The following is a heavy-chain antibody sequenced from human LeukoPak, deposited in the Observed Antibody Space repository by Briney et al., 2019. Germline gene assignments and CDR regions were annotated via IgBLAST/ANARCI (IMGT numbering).Heavy chain of an antibody. V-gene: IGHV3-23*01. CDR1: GFTLRNYA. Sequence: PGGSLRLSCAASGFTLRNYAMTWVRQAPGKGLDWVSSISGSGNSTYYADSVKGRFTISRDNSKNTLYLQMNSLRAEDTAVYYCAKDLNWGGRWGQGTLVTVSS. J-gene: IGHJ4*02. CDR3: AKDLNWGGR. CDR2: ISGSGNST. D-gene: IGHD7-27*01.